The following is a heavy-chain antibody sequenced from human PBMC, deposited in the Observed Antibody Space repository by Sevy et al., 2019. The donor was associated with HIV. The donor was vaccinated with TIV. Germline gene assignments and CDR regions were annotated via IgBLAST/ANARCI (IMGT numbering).Heavy chain of an antibody. CDR1: EFTFSSHS. CDR3: VRDGQRGYDMDV. J-gene: IGHJ6*02. CDR2: ISGGSRNI. V-gene: IGHV3-48*02. Sequence: GGSLRLSCVASEFTFSSHSMNWVRQAPGKGLEWVSYISGGSRNIYYADSVKGRFTISRDNARNSLSLQMNSLRDEDTAVYYCVRDGQRGYDMDVWGQGPTVTVSS. D-gene: IGHD3-16*01.